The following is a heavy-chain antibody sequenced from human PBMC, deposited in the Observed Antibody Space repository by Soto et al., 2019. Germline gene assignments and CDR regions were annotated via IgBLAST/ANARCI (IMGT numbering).Heavy chain of an antibody. V-gene: IGHV3-30*18. Sequence: PGGSLRLSCAASGFTFSRYGMHWVRQAPGEGLEWVSLTSYDGSDEWYADSVTGRFTVSRDNSKNTLSLQMNSLRAEDTAVYYCAKRRGAGGHFDYWGQGALVTVSS. CDR3: AKRRGAGGHFDY. J-gene: IGHJ4*02. CDR1: GFTFSRYG. CDR2: TSYDGSDE. D-gene: IGHD2-15*01.